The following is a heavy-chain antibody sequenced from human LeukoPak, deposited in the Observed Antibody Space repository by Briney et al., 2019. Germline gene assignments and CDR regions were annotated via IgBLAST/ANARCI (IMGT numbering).Heavy chain of an antibody. CDR2: INPNSGGT. CDR1: GYTFTGYY. D-gene: IGHD3-22*01. Sequence: GASVKVSCKASGYTFTGYYMHWVRQAPGQGLEWMGRINPNSGGTNYAQKFQGRVTMTRDTSISTAYMELSRLRSDDTAVYYCARDYYYYDSSGYYYIPYYFDYWAREPWSPSPQ. J-gene: IGHJ4*02. V-gene: IGHV1-2*06. CDR3: ARDYYYYDSSGYYYIPYYFDY.